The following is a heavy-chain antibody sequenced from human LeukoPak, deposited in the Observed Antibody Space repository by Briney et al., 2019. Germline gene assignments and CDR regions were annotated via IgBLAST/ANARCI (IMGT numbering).Heavy chain of an antibody. CDR1: GFTFSSYA. Sequence: PGRSLRLSCAASGFTFSSYAMHWVRQAPGKGLEWVAVISYDGSNKYYADSVKGRFTISRDNSKNTLYLQMNSLRAEDTAVYYCAKGQVTTDYYYGMDVWGQGTTVTVSS. CDR3: AKGQVTTDYYYGMDV. D-gene: IGHD4-17*01. CDR2: ISYDGSNK. J-gene: IGHJ6*02. V-gene: IGHV3-30-3*01.